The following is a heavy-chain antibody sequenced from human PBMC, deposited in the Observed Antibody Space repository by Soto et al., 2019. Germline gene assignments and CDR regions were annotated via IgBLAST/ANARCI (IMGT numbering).Heavy chain of an antibody. CDR1: GFTFSNSW. V-gene: IGHV3-7*04. CDR3: AREFHY. CDR2: IKQDGSEK. J-gene: IGHJ4*02. Sequence: EVQLVESGGGLVQPGGSLRLSCATSGFTFSNSWMSWVRQAPGKGLEWVANIKQDGSEKYYVDSVKGRFTISRDNARNSLYLQMNSLRAEDTAVYYCAREFHYWGQGTLVTVSS.